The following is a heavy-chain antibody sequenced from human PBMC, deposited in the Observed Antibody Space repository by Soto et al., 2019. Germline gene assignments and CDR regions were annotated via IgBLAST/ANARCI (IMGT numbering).Heavy chain of an antibody. Sequence: ASVKVSCKASGYTFTNYYIHWVRQAPGQGLEWMGWINPKSGGTNFAQKFQGRVTMTRDTSISTVYMELSSVRSDDTAVYFCAKDRRLYSSGWECDYWGQGTLVTVSS. CDR3: AKDRRLYSSGWECDY. V-gene: IGHV1-2*02. CDR2: INPKSGGT. J-gene: IGHJ4*02. CDR1: GYTFTNYY. D-gene: IGHD6-19*01.